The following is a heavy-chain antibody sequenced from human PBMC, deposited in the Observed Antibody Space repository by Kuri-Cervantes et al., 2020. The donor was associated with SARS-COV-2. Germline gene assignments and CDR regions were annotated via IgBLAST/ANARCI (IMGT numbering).Heavy chain of an antibody. D-gene: IGHD6-6*01. CDR1: GFTFSSYA. CDR2: ISHDGSNK. CDR3: ARDGRGSSSEWFDP. J-gene: IGHJ5*02. Sequence: GESLKISCTASGFTFSSYAMHWVRQAPGKGLEWVAVISHDGSNKYYADSVKGRFTISRDNSKNTLYLQMNSLRAEDTAVYYCARDGRGSSSEWFDPWGQGTLVTVSS. V-gene: IGHV3-30-3*01.